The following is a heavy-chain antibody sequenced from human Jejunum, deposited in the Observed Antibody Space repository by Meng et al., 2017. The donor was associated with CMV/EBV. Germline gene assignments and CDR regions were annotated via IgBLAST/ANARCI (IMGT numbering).Heavy chain of an antibody. J-gene: IGHJ4*02. CDR3: TRDLYCGGNCYSAVDY. CDR2: TNPNNGGS. CDR1: TFTGFY. D-gene: IGHD2-21*01. V-gene: IGHV1-2*02. Sequence: TFTGFYINWVRQAPGQGLEWMGWTNPNNGGSNYAQNFQGRVTMTSDTSTSTAYMDLTRLTSDDTAVYYCTRDLYCGGNCYSAVDYWGQGTRVTVSS.